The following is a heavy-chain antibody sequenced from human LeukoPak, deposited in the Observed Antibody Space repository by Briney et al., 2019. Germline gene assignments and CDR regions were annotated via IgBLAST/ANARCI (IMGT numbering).Heavy chain of an antibody. J-gene: IGHJ4*02. V-gene: IGHV3-23*01. D-gene: IGHD3-16*01. CDR1: GFTFTSYA. CDR3: TFGSNYFDY. CDR2: ISGSGGST. Sequence: GGSLRLSCAASGFTFTSYAMSWVRQAPGKGLEWVSAISGSGGSTYYADSVKGRFTISRDNSKNTLYVQMNSLRAEDTAVFYCTFGSNYFDYWGQGTLVTVSS.